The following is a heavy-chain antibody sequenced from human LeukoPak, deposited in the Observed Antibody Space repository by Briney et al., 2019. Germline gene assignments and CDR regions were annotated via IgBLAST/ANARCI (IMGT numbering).Heavy chain of an antibody. Sequence: SETLSLTCTVSGGSISSYYWSWIRQPPGKGLEWIGYIYYSGSTNYNPSLKSRVTISVDTSKNQFSLKLSSVTAADTAVYYCAGSTPPYYYYYYYMDVWGKGTTVTVSS. CDR1: GGSISSYY. CDR2: IYYSGST. J-gene: IGHJ6*03. V-gene: IGHV4-59*01. CDR3: AGSTPPYYYYYYYMDV.